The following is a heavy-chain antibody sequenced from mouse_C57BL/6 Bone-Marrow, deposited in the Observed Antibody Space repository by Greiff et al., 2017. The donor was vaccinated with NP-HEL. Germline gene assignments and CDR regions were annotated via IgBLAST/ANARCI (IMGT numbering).Heavy chain of an antibody. V-gene: IGHV1-64*01. Sequence: QVQLKEPGAELVKPGASVKLSCKASGYTFTSYWMHWVKQRPGQGLEWIGMIHPNSGSTNYNEKFKSKATLTVDKSSSTAYMQLSSLTSEDSAVYYCALYGSAWFAYWGQGTLVTVSA. CDR2: IHPNSGST. CDR3: ALYGSAWFAY. D-gene: IGHD1-1*01. J-gene: IGHJ3*01. CDR1: GYTFTSYW.